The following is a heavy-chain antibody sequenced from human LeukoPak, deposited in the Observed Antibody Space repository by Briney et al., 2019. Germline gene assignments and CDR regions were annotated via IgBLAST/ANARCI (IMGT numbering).Heavy chain of an antibody. CDR3: ARGKDTVTATYLDH. CDR2: IIPVFGTT. J-gene: IGHJ4*02. V-gene: IGHV1-69*05. CDR1: GGTFSTYS. D-gene: IGHD2-21*02. Sequence: ASVKVSCKASGGTFSTYSINWVRQAPGQGLEWIGGIIPVFGTTNYIQKFQGRVTITTDESTGTAHMELRGLRSEDTAVYYCARGKDTVTATYLDHWGQGTLVTVSS.